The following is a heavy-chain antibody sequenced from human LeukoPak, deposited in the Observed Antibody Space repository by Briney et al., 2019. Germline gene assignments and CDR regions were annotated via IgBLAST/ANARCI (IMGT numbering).Heavy chain of an antibody. V-gene: IGHV4-30-4*07. CDR2: IYYSGST. CDR3: ARERLIRTFDI. CDR1: GGSISSGGYS. D-gene: IGHD3-22*01. J-gene: IGHJ3*02. Sequence: SETLSLTCAVSGGSISSGGYSWSWIRQPPGKGLEWIGYIYYSGSTYYNPSLKSRVTISVDTSKNQFSLKLSSVTAADTAVYYCARERLIRTFDIWGQGTMVTVSP.